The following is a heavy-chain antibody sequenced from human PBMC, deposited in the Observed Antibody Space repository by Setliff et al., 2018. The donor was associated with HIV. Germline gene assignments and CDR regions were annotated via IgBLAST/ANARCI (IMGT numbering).Heavy chain of an antibody. CDR1: GYTFTSYG. Sequence: ASVKVSCKASGYTFTSYGISWVRRAPGQGLEWMGWISAYNGNTNYAQKLQGRVTMTTDTSTSTAYMELRSLRSDDTAVYYCARDPKRYYDILTGYPSYYGMDVWGQGTTVNVAS. V-gene: IGHV1-18*01. CDR2: ISAYNGNT. J-gene: IGHJ6*02. D-gene: IGHD3-9*01. CDR3: ARDPKRYYDILTGYPSYYGMDV.